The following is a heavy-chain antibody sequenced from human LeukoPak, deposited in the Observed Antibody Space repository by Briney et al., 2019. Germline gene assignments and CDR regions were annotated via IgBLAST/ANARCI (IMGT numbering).Heavy chain of an antibody. V-gene: IGHV4-38-2*02. Sequence: SETLSLTCTVSGYSINNGYYWGWIRQPPGKGLEWIGSIYHSGRTFYNPSLKSRVTISVDTSKNQFSLKLSSVTAADTAVYYCTSGSYSFYYMDVWGKGTTVTVSS. CDR2: IYHSGRT. J-gene: IGHJ6*03. CDR1: GYSINNGYY. D-gene: IGHD1-26*01. CDR3: TSGSYSFYYMDV.